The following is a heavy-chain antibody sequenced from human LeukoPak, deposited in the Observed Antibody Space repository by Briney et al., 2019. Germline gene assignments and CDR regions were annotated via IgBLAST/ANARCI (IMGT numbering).Heavy chain of an antibody. V-gene: IGHV4-30-4*08. J-gene: IGHJ4*02. CDR1: GGSFSGYY. D-gene: IGHD3-10*01. CDR2: IYYSGST. Sequence: SETLSLTCAVYGGSFSGYYWSWIRQPPGKGLEWIGYIYYSGSTYYNPSLKSRVTISVDTSKNQFSLKLSSVTAADTAVYYCARVVVRGLSQPLDYWGQGTLVTVSS. CDR3: ARVVVRGLSQPLDY.